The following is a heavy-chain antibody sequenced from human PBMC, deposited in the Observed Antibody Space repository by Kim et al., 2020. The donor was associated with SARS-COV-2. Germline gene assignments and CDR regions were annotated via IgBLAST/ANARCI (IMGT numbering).Heavy chain of an antibody. CDR3: AKNQQSEYYYDSSGYYLDY. CDR2: ISYDGSNK. CDR1: GFTFSSYG. D-gene: IGHD3-22*01. J-gene: IGHJ4*02. V-gene: IGHV3-30*18. Sequence: GGSLRLSCAASGFTFSSYGMHWVRQAPGKGLEWVAVISYDGSNKYYADSVKGRFTISRDNSKNTLYLQMNSLRAEDTAVYYCAKNQQSEYYYDSSGYYLDYWGQGTLVTVSS.